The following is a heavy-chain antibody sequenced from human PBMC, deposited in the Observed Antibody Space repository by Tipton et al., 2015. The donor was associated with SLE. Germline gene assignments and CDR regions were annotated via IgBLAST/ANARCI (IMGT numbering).Heavy chain of an antibody. CDR1: GDSITNYY. CDR3: ARGGYSAGPFDP. Sequence: TLSLTCTVSGDSITNYYWRWSRQPAGKGLEWIGRIDTSGATIYNPSLKSRVTMSKDTSKNQFSLKLSSVTAADSALYFCARGGYSAGPFDPWGQGILVTVSS. J-gene: IGHJ5*02. V-gene: IGHV4-4*07. D-gene: IGHD4/OR15-4a*01. CDR2: IDTSGAT.